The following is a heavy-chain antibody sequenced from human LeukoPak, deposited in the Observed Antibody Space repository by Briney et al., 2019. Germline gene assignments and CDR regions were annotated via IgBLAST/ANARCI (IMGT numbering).Heavy chain of an antibody. V-gene: IGHV3-66*02. CDR3: ASVVPAASYYMDV. D-gene: IGHD2-2*01. Sequence: GGSLRLSCAASGFTVSSNYMSWVRQAPGKGLEWVSVIYSGGSTYYADSVKGRFTISRDNSKNTLYLQMNSLRAEDTAVYYCASVVPAASYYMDVWRKGTTVTVSS. CDR1: GFTVSSNY. J-gene: IGHJ6*03. CDR2: IYSGGST.